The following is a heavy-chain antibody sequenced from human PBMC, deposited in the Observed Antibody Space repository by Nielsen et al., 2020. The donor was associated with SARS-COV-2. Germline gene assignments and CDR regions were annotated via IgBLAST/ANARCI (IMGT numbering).Heavy chain of an antibody. CDR2: IFSSGST. D-gene: IGHD3-10*01. CDR3: ARVNYFGSGGYYRFDY. J-gene: IGHJ4*02. V-gene: IGHV4-59*01. Sequence: WIRQPPGKGLEWIGYIFSSGSTNYNPSLKSRVTISVDTSKNQFSLNLSSVTTADTAVYYCARVNYFGSGGYYRFDYWGQGTLVTRLL.